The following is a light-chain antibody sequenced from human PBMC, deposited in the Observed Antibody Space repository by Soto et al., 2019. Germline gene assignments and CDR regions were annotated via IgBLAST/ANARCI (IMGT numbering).Light chain of an antibody. CDR3: QNYNSYSEA. Sequence: DIQMTQSPSTLSGSVGDRATITFRASQTISSWLAWYQQKPGKAPKLLIYKASTLKSGVPSRFSGSGSGTEFTLTISSLQPDDFATYYCQNYNSYSEAFGQGTKVDI. CDR1: QTISSW. V-gene: IGKV1-5*03. CDR2: KAS. J-gene: IGKJ1*01.